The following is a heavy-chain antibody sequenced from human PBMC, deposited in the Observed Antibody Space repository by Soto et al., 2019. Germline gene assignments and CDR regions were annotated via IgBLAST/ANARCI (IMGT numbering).Heavy chain of an antibody. J-gene: IGHJ6*02. CDR2: IGTAGDS. CDR1: GFTFSNYD. V-gene: IGHV3-13*01. CDR3: ARGGGDSSGYYYDPLNYYYGMDV. D-gene: IGHD3-22*01. Sequence: EVQLVESGGGLVQPGGTLRLSCAASGFTFSNYDMHWVRQATGKGLEWVSGIGTAGDSYYPGSVKGRFTISRENAKNSLYLHMTSLRAGDTDVYYCARGGGDSSGYYYDPLNYYYGMDVWGQGTTVTVSS.